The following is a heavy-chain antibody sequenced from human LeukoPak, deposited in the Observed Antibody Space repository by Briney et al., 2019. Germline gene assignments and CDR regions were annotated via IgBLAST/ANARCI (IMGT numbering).Heavy chain of an antibody. D-gene: IGHD2/OR15-2a*01. CDR3: ARDFSSKNWFDT. CDR1: GGSITTYS. CDR2: FYSSGST. V-gene: IGHV4-4*07. Sequence: KASETLSLTCTVFGGSITTYSWSWIRQPAGRRLEWIGRFYSSGSTDYNPSLKSRVTMSVDTSKNQVSLKLSSVTAADTAIYYCARDFSSKNWFDTWGQGTLVTVSS. J-gene: IGHJ5*02.